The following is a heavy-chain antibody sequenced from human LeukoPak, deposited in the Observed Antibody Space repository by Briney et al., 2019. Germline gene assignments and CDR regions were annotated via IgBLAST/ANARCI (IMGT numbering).Heavy chain of an antibody. V-gene: IGHV1-18*01. CDR3: ASSYYDSSAVLRRYYYYGMDV. CDR1: GYTFTSYG. Sequence: ASVKVSCKASGYTFTSYGISWVRQAPGQGLEWMGWISAYNGNTNYAQKLQGRVTMTTDTSTSTAYMELRSLRSDDTAVYYCASSYYDSSAVLRRYYYYGMDVRGQGTTVTVSS. D-gene: IGHD3-22*01. J-gene: IGHJ6*02. CDR2: ISAYNGNT.